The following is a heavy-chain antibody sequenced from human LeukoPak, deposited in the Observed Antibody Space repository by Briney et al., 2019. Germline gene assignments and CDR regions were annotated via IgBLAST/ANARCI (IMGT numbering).Heavy chain of an antibody. CDR3: ARHHYDSSGWQIDY. Sequence: GESLKISCKGSGSSFTSYWIGWVRQMPGKGLEWMGIIYPGDSDTRYSPSFQGQVTISADKSISTAYLQWSSLKASDTAMYYCARHHYDSSGWQIDYWGQEPWSPSPQ. J-gene: IGHJ4*01. V-gene: IGHV5-51*01. CDR1: GSSFTSYW. D-gene: IGHD3-22*01. CDR2: IYPGDSDT.